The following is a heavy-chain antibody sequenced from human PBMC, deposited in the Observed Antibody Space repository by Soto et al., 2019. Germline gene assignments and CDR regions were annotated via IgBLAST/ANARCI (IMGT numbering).Heavy chain of an antibody. J-gene: IGHJ3*02. V-gene: IGHV3-66*01. CDR2: IYSGGST. D-gene: IGHD3-9*01. CDR1: GFTVSSNY. CDR3: ARDRVYDILTGYPHDAFDI. Sequence: GGSLRLSCAASGFTVSSNYMSWVRQAPGKGLEWVSVIYSGGSTYYADSVKGRFTISRDNSKNTLYLQMNSLRAEDTAVYYCARDRVYDILTGYPHDAFDIWGQGTMVTVS.